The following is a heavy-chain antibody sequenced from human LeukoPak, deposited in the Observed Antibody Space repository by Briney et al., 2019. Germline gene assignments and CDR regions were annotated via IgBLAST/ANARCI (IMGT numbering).Heavy chain of an antibody. CDR1: GFTFSSYA. CDR2: INAYSGNT. J-gene: IGHJ4*02. Sequence: GGSLRLSCAVSGFTFSSYAMSWVRQAPGKGLEWVSVINAYSGNTFYADSVKGRFTIARDNSKNTLFLQMNSLRAEDTAIYYCAKHPQSGVNSDNFIRLDFWGQGTMVTVSS. CDR3: AKHPQSGVNSDNFIRLDF. V-gene: IGHV3-23*01. D-gene: IGHD2/OR15-2a*01.